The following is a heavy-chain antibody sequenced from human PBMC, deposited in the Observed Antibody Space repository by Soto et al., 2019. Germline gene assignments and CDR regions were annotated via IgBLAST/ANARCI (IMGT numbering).Heavy chain of an antibody. Sequence: ASVKVSCKASGYTFTSYGISWVRQAPGQGLEWMGWISAYNGNTNYAQKLQGRVTMTTDTSTSTAYMELRSLRSDDTAVYYCARDGDYYDSSGYYPHWGQGTLVTVSS. CDR2: ISAYNGNT. D-gene: IGHD3-22*01. CDR1: GYTFTSYG. CDR3: ARDGDYYDSSGYYPH. J-gene: IGHJ4*02. V-gene: IGHV1-18*01.